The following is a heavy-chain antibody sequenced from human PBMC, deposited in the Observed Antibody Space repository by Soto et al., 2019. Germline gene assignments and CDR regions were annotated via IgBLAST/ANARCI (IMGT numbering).Heavy chain of an antibody. CDR3: AKLSAS. Sequence: GGSLRLSXAASGFTFFSSAMSWVRQAPGKGLEWVSTTTTSGAGTYYADSVKGRFTISRDNSKNTLYLQMNSVRVEHTAVYYCAKLSASWGQGTLVTVSS. J-gene: IGHJ5*02. CDR1: GFTFFSSA. CDR2: TTTSGAGT. V-gene: IGHV3-23*01.